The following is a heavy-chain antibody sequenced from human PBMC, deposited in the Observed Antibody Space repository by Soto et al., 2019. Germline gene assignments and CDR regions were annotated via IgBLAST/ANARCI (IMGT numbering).Heavy chain of an antibody. V-gene: IGHV1-3*01. D-gene: IGHD4-17*01. CDR1: GYTFTSYA. CDR2: INAGNGNT. Sequence: QVPLVQSGAEVKKPGASVKVSCKASGYTFTSYAMHWVRQAPGQRLEWMGWINAGNGNTKYSQKFQGRVTITRDTSASTAYMELSSLRSEDTAVYYCARYGLVSVTTDDDYYYGMDVWGQGTTVTVSS. CDR3: ARYGLVSVTTDDDYYYGMDV. J-gene: IGHJ6*02.